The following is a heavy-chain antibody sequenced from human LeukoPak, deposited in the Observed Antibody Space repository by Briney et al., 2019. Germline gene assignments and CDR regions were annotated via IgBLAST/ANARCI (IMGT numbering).Heavy chain of an antibody. CDR2: IYYSGST. D-gene: IGHD1-26*01. CDR3: ARKGEWELLGWFDP. J-gene: IGHJ5*02. V-gene: IGHV4-59*01. Sequence: SETLSLTCTVSGGSISSYYWSWIRQSPGKGLEWIGYIYYSGSTNYNPSLKSRVTISVDTSKNQFSLKLSSVTAADTAVCYCARKGEWELLGWFDPWGQGTLVTVSS. CDR1: GGSISSYY.